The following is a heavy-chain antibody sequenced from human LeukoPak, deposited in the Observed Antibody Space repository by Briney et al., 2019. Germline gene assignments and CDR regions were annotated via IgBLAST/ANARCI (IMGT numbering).Heavy chain of an antibody. CDR1: GGSFSGYY. J-gene: IGHJ4*02. CDR3: ASLYYDSSGEYYFDY. Sequence: SETLSLTCAVYGGSFSGYYWSWIRQPPGKGLEWIGEINHSGSTNYNPSLKSRVTISVDTSKNQFSLKLSSVTAADTAVYYRASLYYDSSGEYYFDYWGQGTLVTVSS. D-gene: IGHD3-22*01. CDR2: INHSGST. V-gene: IGHV4-34*01.